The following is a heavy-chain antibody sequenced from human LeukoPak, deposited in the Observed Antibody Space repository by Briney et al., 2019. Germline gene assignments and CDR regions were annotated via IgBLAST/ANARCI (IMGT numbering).Heavy chain of an antibody. V-gene: IGHV3-30*02. D-gene: IGHD2-2*01. CDR2: IQYDGSDK. CDR1: GFNFSSFG. Sequence: GGSLRLSCAASGFNFSSFGIHWVRQAPGKGLEWVTFIQYDGSDKFYADSVKGRFTISRDNSKNTVYLQMNSLRTEDTAVYYCAKEVQLFPLDYWGQGTLVTVSS. J-gene: IGHJ4*02. CDR3: AKEVQLFPLDY.